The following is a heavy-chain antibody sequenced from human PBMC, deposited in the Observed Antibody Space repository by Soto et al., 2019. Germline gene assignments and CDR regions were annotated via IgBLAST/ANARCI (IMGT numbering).Heavy chain of an antibody. CDR3: ARGVYCSGGSCHYINWFDP. CDR2: INHSGST. Sequence: LSLTCAVYGGSFSGYYWSWIRQPPGKGLEWIGEINHSGSTNYNPSLKSRVTISVDTSKNQFSLKLSSVTAADTAVYYCARGVYCSGGSCHYINWFDPWGQGTLVTVS. D-gene: IGHD2-15*01. J-gene: IGHJ5*02. CDR1: GGSFSGYY. V-gene: IGHV4-34*01.